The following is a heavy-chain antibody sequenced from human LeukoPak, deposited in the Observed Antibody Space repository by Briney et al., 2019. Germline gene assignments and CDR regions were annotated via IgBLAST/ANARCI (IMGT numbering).Heavy chain of an antibody. CDR3: ARWATTVTYFDY. V-gene: IGHV1-18*01. CDR2: ISAYNGNT. Sequence: ASVKVSCKASGYTFTSYGISWVRQAPGQGLEWMGWISAYNGNTDYAQKLQGRVTMTTDTSTSTAYMELRSLRSDDTAVYYCARWATTVTYFDYWGQGTLVTVSS. CDR1: GYTFTSYG. J-gene: IGHJ4*02. D-gene: IGHD4-17*01.